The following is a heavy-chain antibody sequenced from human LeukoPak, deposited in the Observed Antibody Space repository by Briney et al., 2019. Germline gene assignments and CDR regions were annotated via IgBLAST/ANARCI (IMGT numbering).Heavy chain of an antibody. D-gene: IGHD6-19*01. CDR2: IIPIFVTA. Sequence: GASVKVSCKASVGTFSRYAISWVRQAPGQGLEWMGGIIPIFVTANYAQKFQGRVTITADESTSTAYMELSSLRSEDTAVYYCARDSGMAVAGTPTGTDYFDYWGQGTLVTVSS. J-gene: IGHJ4*02. CDR1: VGTFSRYA. V-gene: IGHV1-69*13. CDR3: ARDSGMAVAGTPTGTDYFDY.